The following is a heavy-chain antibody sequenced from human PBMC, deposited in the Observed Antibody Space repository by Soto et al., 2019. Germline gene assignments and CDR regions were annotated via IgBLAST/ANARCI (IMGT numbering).Heavy chain of an antibody. Sequence: SETLSLTCTVSGGSISSYYWSWIRQPPGKGLEWIGYIYYSGSTNYNPSLKSRVTISVDTSKNQFSLKLSSVTAADTAVYYCASLTVTTVSAFDIWGQGTMVTVSS. J-gene: IGHJ3*02. D-gene: IGHD4-17*01. CDR3: ASLTVTTVSAFDI. CDR2: IYYSGST. V-gene: IGHV4-59*01. CDR1: GGSISSYY.